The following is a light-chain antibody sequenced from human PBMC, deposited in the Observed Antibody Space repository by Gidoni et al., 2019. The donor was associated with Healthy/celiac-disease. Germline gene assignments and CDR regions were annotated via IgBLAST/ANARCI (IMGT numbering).Light chain of an antibody. V-gene: IGKV3-11*01. CDR1: QSVSSY. CDR3: QQRSNPARLT. J-gene: IGKJ4*01. Sequence: DIVLTQSPATLSLSPGERATLSCRASQSVSSYLAWYQQKPGQAPRLLIYDASNRATGIPARFSGSGSGTDFTLTISSLEPEDFAVYFGQQRSNPARLTFGGGTKVEIK. CDR2: DAS.